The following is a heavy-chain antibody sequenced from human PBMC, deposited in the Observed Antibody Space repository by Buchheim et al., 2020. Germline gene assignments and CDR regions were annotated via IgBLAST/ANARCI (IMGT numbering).Heavy chain of an antibody. J-gene: IGHJ1*01. CDR2: INHSGST. Sequence: QVQLQQWGAGLLKPSETLSLTCAVYGGSFSGYYWSWIRQPPGKGLEWIGEINHSGSTNYNPSLKSRVTISVDTSKNQFSLTLSSVTAADTAVYYCARGRWRLRPAGSAEYFQHWGQGTL. CDR3: ARGRWRLRPAGSAEYFQH. CDR1: GGSFSGYY. V-gene: IGHV4-34*01. D-gene: IGHD2-21*02.